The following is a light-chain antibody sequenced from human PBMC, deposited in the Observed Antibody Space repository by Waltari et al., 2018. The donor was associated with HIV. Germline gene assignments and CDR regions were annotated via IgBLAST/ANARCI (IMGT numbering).Light chain of an antibody. CDR3: MQALQTPLT. CDR2: LGS. CDR1: QNLLHTNGYNY. V-gene: IGKV2-28*01. Sequence: DIVLTQSPLSLPVTPGEPASISCRSSQNLLHTNGYNYLDWYLQTPGQSPQLLISLGSHRASGVPDRFSGSGSGTDFTLKISRVEAEDVGIYYCMQALQTPLTFGGGTKVEIK. J-gene: IGKJ4*01.